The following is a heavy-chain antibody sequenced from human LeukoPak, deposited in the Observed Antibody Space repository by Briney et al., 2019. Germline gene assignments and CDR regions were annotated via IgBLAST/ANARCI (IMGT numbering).Heavy chain of an antibody. CDR1: GGSISSSSYY. CDR3: ARRGYCSGGSCYTRYYFDY. CDR2: IYYSGST. V-gene: IGHV4-39*01. D-gene: IGHD2-15*01. J-gene: IGHJ4*02. Sequence: SETLSLTCTVSGGSISSSSYYWGWIRQPPGKGLEWIGSIYYSGSTYYNPSLKSRVTISVDTSKNQFSLKLSSVTAADTAVYYCARRGYCSGGSCYTRYYFDYWGQGTLVTVSS.